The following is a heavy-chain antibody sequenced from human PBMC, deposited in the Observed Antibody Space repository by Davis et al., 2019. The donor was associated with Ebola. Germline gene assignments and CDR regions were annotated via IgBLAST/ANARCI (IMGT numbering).Heavy chain of an antibody. CDR3: ARDSFCTYGVCNDRDFDY. D-gene: IGHD2-8*01. CDR2: MNPNSANT. Sequence: ASVKVSCKASGYTFTSYDINWVRQATGQGLEWMGWMNPNSANTGYAQKFQGRLTMTTDTSTSTAYMELRSLRSDDTAIYYCARDSFCTYGVCNDRDFDYWGQGTLVTVSS. J-gene: IGHJ4*02. CDR1: GYTFTSYD. V-gene: IGHV1-8*01.